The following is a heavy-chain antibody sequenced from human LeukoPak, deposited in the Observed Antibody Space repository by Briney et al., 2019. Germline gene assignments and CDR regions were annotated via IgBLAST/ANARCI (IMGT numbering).Heavy chain of an antibody. V-gene: IGHV3-23*01. D-gene: IGHD2-15*01. J-gene: IGHJ4*02. CDR1: EFTFSSYA. CDR3: AKSGAVVVSAICG. CDR2: ISGSGGIT. Sequence: GGSLRLSCAASEFTFSSYAMSWVRQAPGKGLDWVSTISGSGGITYYADSVKGRFTISRDNSKNTLYLQMNSLRAEDTAVYYCAKSGAVVVSAICGWGQGTLVTVSS.